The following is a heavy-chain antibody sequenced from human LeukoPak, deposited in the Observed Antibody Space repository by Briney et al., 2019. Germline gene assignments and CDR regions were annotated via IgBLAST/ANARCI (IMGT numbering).Heavy chain of an antibody. Sequence: PSETLSLTCAVYGGPFSGYYWSWIRQPPGKGLEWIGEINHSGSTNYNPSLKSRVTISVDTSKNQFSLKLSSVTAADTAVYYCARSLDSSYATGDDYWGQGTLVTVSS. CDR3: ARSLDSSYATGDDY. CDR1: GGPFSGYY. J-gene: IGHJ4*02. V-gene: IGHV4-34*01. CDR2: INHSGST. D-gene: IGHD3-16*01.